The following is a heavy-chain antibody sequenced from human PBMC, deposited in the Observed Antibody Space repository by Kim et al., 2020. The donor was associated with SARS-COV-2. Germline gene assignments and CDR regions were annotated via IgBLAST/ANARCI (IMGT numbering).Heavy chain of an antibody. J-gene: IGHJ3*02. D-gene: IGHD1-1*01. CDR3: ARTRGAGLVDI. V-gene: IGHV3-23*01. Sequence: GGSLRLSCAGSEFTFSSFGITWVRQAPGKGLEWISGISTSGDKPYNADSVKGRFTTSRDNSKSTLYLQMNSLRAEDTSVYYCARTRGAGLVDIWGQGTLVTVSS. CDR1: EFTFSSFG. CDR2: ISTSGDKP.